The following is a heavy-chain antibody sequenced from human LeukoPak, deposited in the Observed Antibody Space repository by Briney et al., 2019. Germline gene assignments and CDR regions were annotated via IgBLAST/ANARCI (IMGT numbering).Heavy chain of an antibody. V-gene: IGHV3-21*01. CDR2: ISSSTIYI. Sequence: GGSLRLSCAASGFTFSSYSMNWVRQAPGKGLEWVSSISSSTIYIYYADSLQGRFTISRDNGRNSLYLQMNSLRAEDTAVYYCARVSRGCLDYWGQGTLVTVSS. CDR1: GFTFSSYS. J-gene: IGHJ4*02. D-gene: IGHD3-10*01. CDR3: ARVSRGCLDY.